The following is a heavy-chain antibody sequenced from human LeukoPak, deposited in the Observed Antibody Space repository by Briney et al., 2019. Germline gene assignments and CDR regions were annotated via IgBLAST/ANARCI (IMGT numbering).Heavy chain of an antibody. J-gene: IGHJ4*02. Sequence: GGSLRLSCAVSGIIFSSYSMSWVRQAPGKGLEWVSSISDSGDSTYYADSVKGRFTISRDNSKNTLFLQMNSLRGEDRAVYYCAKYAPPTTVVTRFFDYWGQGTLVTVSS. D-gene: IGHD4-23*01. CDR2: ISDSGDST. CDR3: AKYAPPTTVVTRFFDY. CDR1: GIIFSSYS. V-gene: IGHV3-23*01.